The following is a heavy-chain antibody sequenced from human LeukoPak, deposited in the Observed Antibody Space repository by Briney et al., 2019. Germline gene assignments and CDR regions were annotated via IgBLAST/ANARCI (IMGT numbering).Heavy chain of an antibody. Sequence: EGSLRLSCAASGFTFTDYSMNWVRQAPGKGLEWVSAVPSGSNHISYADSVKGRFTISRDNAKNSLYLQMNSLRAEDTAVYYCARFVSSGWYNYYYYYMDVWGKGTTVTVSS. CDR2: VPSGSNHI. V-gene: IGHV3-21*01. J-gene: IGHJ6*03. CDR3: ARFVSSGWYNYYYYYMDV. D-gene: IGHD6-19*01. CDR1: GFTFTDYS.